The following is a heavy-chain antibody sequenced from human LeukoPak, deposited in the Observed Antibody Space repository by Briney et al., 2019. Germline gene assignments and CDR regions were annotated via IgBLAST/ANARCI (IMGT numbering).Heavy chain of an antibody. CDR1: GFTFSRYW. Sequence: PGGSLRLSCAASGFTFSRYWISWVRQAPGKGLEWVANINQDGSEKYYVDSVKGRFTMSRDSAKNSVYLQMNSLRAEDTAVYYCARVDGRGVTDDSLDIWGQGTMVTVSS. J-gene: IGHJ3*02. CDR2: INQDGSEK. V-gene: IGHV3-7*01. D-gene: IGHD4-23*01. CDR3: ARVDGRGVTDDSLDI.